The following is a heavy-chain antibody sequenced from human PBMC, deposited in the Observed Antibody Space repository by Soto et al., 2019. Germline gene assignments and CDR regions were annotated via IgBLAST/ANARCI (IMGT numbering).Heavy chain of an antibody. D-gene: IGHD2-8*01. CDR1: GFTFSNYA. CDR3: AKSDVVLMVYPMRQ. CDR2: ISGSGGRT. Sequence: GGSLRRSCAASGFTFSNYAMSCVRQAPGKGLEWVSAISGSGGRTFYADPVKGRFSISRDNSENTLYLQMTSMRAEAPAVYYCAKSDVVLMVYPMRQWGQGTMVTVSS. J-gene: IGHJ4*02. V-gene: IGHV3-23*01.